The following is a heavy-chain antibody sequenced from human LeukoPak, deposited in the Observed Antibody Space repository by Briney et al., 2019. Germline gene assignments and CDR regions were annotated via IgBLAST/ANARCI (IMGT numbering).Heavy chain of an antibody. D-gene: IGHD4-11*01. J-gene: IGHJ6*02. CDR1: GGSISSYY. CDR2: MYTSGST. Sequence: SETLSLTCTVSGGSISSYYWSLIRQPAGKGLEWIGRMYTSGSTNYNPSLKSRVTMSVDTSKNQFSLKLSSVTAADTAVYYCARDSYSRLVTTYYYGMDVWGQGTTVTVSS. CDR3: ARDSYSRLVTTYYYGMDV. V-gene: IGHV4-4*07.